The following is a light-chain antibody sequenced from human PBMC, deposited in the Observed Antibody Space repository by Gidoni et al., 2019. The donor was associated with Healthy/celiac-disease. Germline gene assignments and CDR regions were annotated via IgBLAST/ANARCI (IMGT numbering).Light chain of an antibody. V-gene: IGKV1-39*01. CDR3: QQSYSTLLT. J-gene: IGKJ5*01. Sequence: IQMTQSPSSLSASVGDRVTIPCRASQSISSYLNWYQQKPGKAPKLLLYAASSLQSGVPQRFSGSGSGTDFTLTISSLQPEDFATYYCQQSYSTLLTFGQGTRLEIK. CDR2: AAS. CDR1: QSISSY.